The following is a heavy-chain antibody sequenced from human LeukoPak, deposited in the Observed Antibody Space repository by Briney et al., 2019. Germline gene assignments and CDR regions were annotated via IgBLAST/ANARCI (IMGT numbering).Heavy chain of an antibody. D-gene: IGHD3-10*01. CDR3: ARDLWFGELSLDDAFDI. CDR1: GFTFSSYS. J-gene: IGHJ3*02. V-gene: IGHV3-21*01. CDR2: ISSSSSYI. Sequence: PGGSLRLSCAASGFTFSSYSMNWVRQAPGKGLEWVSSISSSSSYIYYADSVKGRFTISRDNAKNSLYLQMNSLRAEDTAVYYCARDLWFGELSLDDAFDIWGQGTMVTASS.